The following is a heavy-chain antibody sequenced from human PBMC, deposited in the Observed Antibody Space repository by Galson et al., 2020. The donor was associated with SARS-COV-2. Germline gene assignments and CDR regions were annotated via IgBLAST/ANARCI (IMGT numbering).Heavy chain of an antibody. J-gene: IGHJ3*02. CDR3: ARDRGGPRWLVAGNMGSAFDI. CDR2: ISSSSSYI. V-gene: IGHV3-21*01. CDR1: GFTFSSYS. Sequence: GGSLRLSCAASGFTFSSYSMNWVRQAPGKGLEWVSSISSSSSYIYYADSVKGRFTISRDNAKNSLYLQMNSLRAEDTAVYYCARDRGGPRWLVAGNMGSAFDIWGQGTMVTVSS. D-gene: IGHD6-19*01.